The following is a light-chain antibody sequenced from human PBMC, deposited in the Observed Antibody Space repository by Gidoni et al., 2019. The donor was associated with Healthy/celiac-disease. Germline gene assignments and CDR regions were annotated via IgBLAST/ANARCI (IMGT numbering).Light chain of an antibody. J-gene: IGKJ2*01. V-gene: IGKV3-11*01. CDR3: QQRSNWPPA. Sequence: EIVLTQSPATLSLSPGERANLSCRARQSVSSYLAWYQQKPGQAPRLLIYDASNRATGIPARFSGSGSGTDFTLTISSLEPEDFAVYYCQQRSNWPPAFGQGTKLEIK. CDR1: QSVSSY. CDR2: DAS.